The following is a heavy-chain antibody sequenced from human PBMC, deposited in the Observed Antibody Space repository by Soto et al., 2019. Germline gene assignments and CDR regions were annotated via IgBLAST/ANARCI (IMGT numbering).Heavy chain of an antibody. CDR2: IWYDGSNK. J-gene: IGHJ4*02. Sequence: GGSLRLSCAASGFTFSSYGMHWVRQAPGKGLEWVAVIWYDGSNKYYADSVKGRFTISRDNSKNTLYLQMNSLRAEDTAVYYCARALTEYSSSALDYWGQGTLVTVSS. D-gene: IGHD6-6*01. CDR3: ARALTEYSSSALDY. CDR1: GFTFSSYG. V-gene: IGHV3-33*08.